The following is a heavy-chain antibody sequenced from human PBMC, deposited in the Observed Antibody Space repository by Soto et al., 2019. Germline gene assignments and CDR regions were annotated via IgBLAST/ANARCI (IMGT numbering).Heavy chain of an antibody. CDR1: GYTFTGYY. V-gene: IGHV1-2*02. CDR2: INPNSGGT. Sequence: ASVKVSCKASGYTFTGYYMHWVRQAPGQGLEWMGWINPNSGGTNYAQKFQGRVTMTRDTSISTAYMELSRLRSDDTAVYYCARGRRSSWYPKYNWFDPWGQGTLVTVSS. D-gene: IGHD6-13*01. CDR3: ARGRRSSWYPKYNWFDP. J-gene: IGHJ5*02.